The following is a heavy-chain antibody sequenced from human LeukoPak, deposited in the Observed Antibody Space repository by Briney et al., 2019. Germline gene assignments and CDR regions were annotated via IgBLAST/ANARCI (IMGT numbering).Heavy chain of an antibody. J-gene: IGHJ4*02. CDR3: GRVGYDYTGGDY. Sequence: GGSLRLSCAASGFTFTNYGMHWVRQAPGKGLEWVAVIWYDGSKKCYADSVKGRFTISRDDSTNTVYLQMNSLRAEDTAVYYCGRVGYDYTGGDYWGQGTLVSVSS. V-gene: IGHV3-33*01. CDR1: GFTFTNYG. D-gene: IGHD3-16*01. CDR2: IWYDGSKK.